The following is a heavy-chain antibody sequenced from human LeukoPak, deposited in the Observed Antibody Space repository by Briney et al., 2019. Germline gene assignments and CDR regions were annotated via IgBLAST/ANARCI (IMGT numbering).Heavy chain of an antibody. V-gene: IGHV1-2*02. J-gene: IGHJ4*02. CDR3: AKKVRGPSHPLDY. CDR2: INPENGDT. D-gene: IGHD5-12*01. CDR1: VYTFTGYS. Sequence: ASVKVSCKASVYTFTGYSIHWVRQAPGQGLEWMGWINPENGDTGYAHKFQGRVTMTRDTSISTAYMELSSLRSDDTAVYYCAKKVRGPSHPLDYWGQGTLVTVSS.